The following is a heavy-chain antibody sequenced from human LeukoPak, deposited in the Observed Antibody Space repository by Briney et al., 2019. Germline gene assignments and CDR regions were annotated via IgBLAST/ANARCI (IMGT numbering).Heavy chain of an antibody. CDR3: AKRVVSSGWDYFDY. V-gene: IGHV3-23*01. CDR2: ISGSGGST. D-gene: IGHD6-19*01. Sequence: GGSLRLSCAAAGFTFSSYAMSWVRQAPGKGLEWVSAISGSGGSTYYADSVKGRFTISRDNSKNTLYLQMNSRRAEDTAVYYCAKRVVSSGWDYFDYWGQGTLVTVSS. CDR1: GFTFSSYA. J-gene: IGHJ4*02.